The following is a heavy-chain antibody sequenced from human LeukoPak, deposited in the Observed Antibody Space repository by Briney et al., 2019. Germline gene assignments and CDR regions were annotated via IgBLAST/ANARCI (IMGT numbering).Heavy chain of an antibody. V-gene: IGHV4-39*07. CDR1: GGSISSSGYY. J-gene: IGHJ4*02. D-gene: IGHD3-9*01. CDR2: IYYSGNT. Sequence: PSETLSLTCTVSGGSISSSGYYWGWIRQPPGKGLEWIGSIYYSGNTYYIPSLNSRLTISQDTSNNQFSLTLSSVTAADTAIYYCARDKGHFDVDYWGQGILVTVSS. CDR3: ARDKGHFDVDY.